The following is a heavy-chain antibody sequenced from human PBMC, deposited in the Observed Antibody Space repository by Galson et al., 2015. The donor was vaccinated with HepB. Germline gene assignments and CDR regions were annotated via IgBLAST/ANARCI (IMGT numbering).Heavy chain of an antibody. J-gene: IGHJ3*02. CDR1: GFSISAYW. Sequence: SLRLSCAASGFSISAYWMHWVRQVPGKGLVWVSRIYSDGITTTYADSVKGRFTMSRDNAKNTLYLQMNSLRAEDTALYYCARGKAADVTQGYSTFDIWGQGTLVTVSS. V-gene: IGHV3-74*03. D-gene: IGHD5-12*01. CDR3: ARGKAADVTQGYSTFDI. CDR2: IYSDGITT.